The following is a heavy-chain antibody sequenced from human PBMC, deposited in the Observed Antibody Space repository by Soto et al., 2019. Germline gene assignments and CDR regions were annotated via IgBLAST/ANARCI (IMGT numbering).Heavy chain of an antibody. D-gene: IGHD1-26*01. CDR2: ISSSSSYI. V-gene: IGHV3-21*01. J-gene: IGHJ5*02. CDR3: VILLARGWEQLSWFDP. Sequence: GGSLRLSCAPSGFTFSSYSINWVRQAPGKGLEWVSSISSSSSYIYYADSVKGRFTISRDNAKNSLYLQMNSLRAEDTAVYYCVILLARGWEQLSWFDPWSQGTLVTGSS. CDR1: GFTFSSYS.